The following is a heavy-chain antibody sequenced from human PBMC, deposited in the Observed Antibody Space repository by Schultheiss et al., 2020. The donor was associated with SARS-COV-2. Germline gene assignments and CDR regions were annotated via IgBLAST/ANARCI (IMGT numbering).Heavy chain of an antibody. CDR1: GGSISSSNW. CDR2: IYYSGST. V-gene: IGHV4-4*02. CDR3: ARVEGGIVATIDY. J-gene: IGHJ4*02. D-gene: IGHD5-12*01. Sequence: SCAVSGGSISSSNWWSWVRQPPGKGLEWIGYIYYSGSTYYNPSLKSRVTISVDRSKNQFSLKLSSVTAADTAVYYRARVEGGIVATIDYWGQGTLVTVSS.